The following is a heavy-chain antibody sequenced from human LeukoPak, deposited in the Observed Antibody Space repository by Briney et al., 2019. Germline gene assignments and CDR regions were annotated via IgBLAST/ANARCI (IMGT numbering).Heavy chain of an antibody. J-gene: IGHJ6*02. V-gene: IGHV4-34*01. CDR3: ASSPKYSSGWYDYYYYGMDV. CDR1: GGSFSGYY. Sequence: PSETLSLTCGVSGGSFSGYYWSWIRQSPGKGLEWIGEINESGSTDYNPSLMSRVTISVDTSKNQFSLKLSSVTAADTAVYYCASSPKYSSGWYDYYYYGMDVWGQGTTVTVSS. CDR2: INESGST. D-gene: IGHD6-19*01.